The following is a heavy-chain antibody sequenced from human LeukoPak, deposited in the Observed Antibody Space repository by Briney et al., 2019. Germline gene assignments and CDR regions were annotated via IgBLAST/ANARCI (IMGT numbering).Heavy chain of an antibody. Sequence: GASVKVSCKASGYTFTSYGISWVRQAPGQGLEWMGWISAYNGNTNYAQKLQGRVTMTTDTSTSTAYMELRSLGSDDTAVYYCGRVQGTALDFWSGERLDYSGQGTLVTVSS. CDR1: GYTFTSYG. J-gene: IGHJ4*02. CDR2: ISAYNGNT. V-gene: IGHV1-18*01. D-gene: IGHD3-3*01. CDR3: GRVQGTALDFWSGERLDY.